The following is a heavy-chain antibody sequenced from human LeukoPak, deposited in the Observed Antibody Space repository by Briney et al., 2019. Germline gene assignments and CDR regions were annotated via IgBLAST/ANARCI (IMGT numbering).Heavy chain of an antibody. CDR2: IYYSGST. Sequence: SETLSLTCTVSGGSISSYYWSWIRQPPGKGLEWIGYIYYSGSTNYNPSLKSRVTISVDTSKNQFSLKLSSVTAADTAVYYCARVPEQLEKYYYYYMDVWGKGTTVTVSS. D-gene: IGHD6-6*01. J-gene: IGHJ6*03. V-gene: IGHV4-59*01. CDR1: GGSISSYY. CDR3: ARVPEQLEKYYYYYMDV.